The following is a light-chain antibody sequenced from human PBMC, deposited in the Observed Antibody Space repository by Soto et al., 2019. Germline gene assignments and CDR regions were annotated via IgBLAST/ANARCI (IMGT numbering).Light chain of an antibody. CDR3: LQDYGYPRT. J-gene: IGKJ1*01. CDR1: QAIRYD. Sequence: AIQMTQSPSSLSASVGDRVTLTCRANQAIRYDLAWYQQKPGRAPKLLIYAASHLQSGVPARFSGSGSGTDFTLTISSLQPEDFATYYCLQDYGYPRTFGQGNKVEI. V-gene: IGKV1-6*01. CDR2: AAS.